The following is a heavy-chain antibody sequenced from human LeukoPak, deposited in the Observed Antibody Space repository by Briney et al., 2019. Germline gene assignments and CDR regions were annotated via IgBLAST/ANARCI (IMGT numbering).Heavy chain of an antibody. CDR1: LDSTSSYN. CDR2: IYYSGST. CDR3: ARLDYYDSSGHIDY. V-gene: IGHV4-59*08. J-gene: IGHJ4*02. Sequence: PLGTLSYTPILSLDSTSSYNWRCICQTPRKGLEWRGYIYYSGSTNSNPSLKNRVTISVDTSKNQFSLKLSSVTAADTAVYYCARLDYYDSSGHIDYWGQGTLFTVSS. D-gene: IGHD3-22*01.